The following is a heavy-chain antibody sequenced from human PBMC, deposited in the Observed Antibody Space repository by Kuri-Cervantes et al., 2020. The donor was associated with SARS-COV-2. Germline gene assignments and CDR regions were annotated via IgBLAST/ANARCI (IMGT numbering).Heavy chain of an antibody. J-gene: IGHJ6*02. Sequence: SETLSLTCTVSGGSFSSSSYYWGWIRQPPGKGLEWIGSIYYSGSTYYNPSLKSRVTISVDRSKTQFSLRLASVTAADTAVYYCTRSHYSTSRFFYYSLDVWGQGTTVTVSS. V-gene: IGHV4-39*07. CDR3: TRSHYSTSRFFYYSLDV. CDR1: GGSFSSSSYY. CDR2: IYYSGST. D-gene: IGHD6-6*01.